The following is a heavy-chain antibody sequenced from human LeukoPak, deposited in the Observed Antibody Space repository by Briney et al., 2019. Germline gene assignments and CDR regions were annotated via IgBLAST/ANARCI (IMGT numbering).Heavy chain of an antibody. D-gene: IGHD1-26*01. Sequence: GGSLRLSCAASGFTFSDHYMDWVRQAPGKGLEWVGRARNKANSHTTEYAASVKGRFTISRDDSQNSMYLQMNSLKTEDTAVYYCARVSGSGSYNDYWGQGTLVTVTS. J-gene: IGHJ4*02. CDR2: ARNKANSHTT. CDR1: GFTFSDHY. CDR3: ARVSGSGSYNDY. V-gene: IGHV3-72*01.